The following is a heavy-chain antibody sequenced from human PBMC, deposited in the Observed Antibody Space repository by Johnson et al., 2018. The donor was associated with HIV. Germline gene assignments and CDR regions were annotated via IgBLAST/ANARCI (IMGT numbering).Heavy chain of an antibody. V-gene: IGHV3-73*01. Sequence: VQLVESGGDLVKPGGSLKLSCAASGFTFSGSAMHWVRQASGKGLEWVGRIRSKANSYATASAASVKGSFTISRDNAKYTVDLQMNSLRVEDTAVYYCAKVDCGGDTCAGYDPFDLWGQGTLVTVSS. CDR3: AKVDCGGDTCAGYDPFDL. J-gene: IGHJ3*01. CDR1: GFTFSGSA. CDR2: IRSKANSYAT. D-gene: IGHD2-21*01.